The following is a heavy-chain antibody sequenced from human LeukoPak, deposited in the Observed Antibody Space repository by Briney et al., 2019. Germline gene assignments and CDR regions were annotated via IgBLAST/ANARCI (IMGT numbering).Heavy chain of an antibody. CDR3: ARDDGPWYYYGSGSYPGGY. CDR1: GFTFSSYA. CDR2: ISYDGSNK. V-gene: IGHV3-30-3*01. D-gene: IGHD3-10*01. J-gene: IGHJ4*02. Sequence: PGGSLRLSCAASGFTFSSYAMHWVRQAPGKGLEWVAVISYDGSNKYYADSVKGRFTISRDNSKNTLYLQMNSLRAEDTAVYYCARDDGPWYYYGSGSYPGGYWGQGTLVTVSS.